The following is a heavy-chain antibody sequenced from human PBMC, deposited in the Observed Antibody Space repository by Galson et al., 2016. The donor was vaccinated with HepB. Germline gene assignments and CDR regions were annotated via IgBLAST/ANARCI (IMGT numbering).Heavy chain of an antibody. J-gene: IGHJ5*02. V-gene: IGHV4-59*01. D-gene: IGHD6-13*01. CDR3: ARVDFSWRGPHWFDP. Sequence: SETLSLTCTVSGGSFGGYYWSWLRQPPGKGLEWIGYVYSTGSTNYNPSLKSRLTISVETSKNQFSLRLSSVTVADTAVYYCARVDFSWRGPHWFDPWGRGALVTVSS. CDR2: VYSTGST. CDR1: GGSFGGYY.